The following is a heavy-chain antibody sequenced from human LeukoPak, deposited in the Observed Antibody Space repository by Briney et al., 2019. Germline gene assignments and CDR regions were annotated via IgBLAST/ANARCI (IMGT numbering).Heavy chain of an antibody. CDR2: IYHSGST. D-gene: IGHD1-26*01. CDR1: GGSISSSNW. Sequence: SGTLSLTCAVSGGSISSSNWWSWVRQPPGKGLEWIGEIYHSGSTNYNPSLKSRVTISVDKSKNQFSLKLSSVTAADTAVYYCASQSGSSATACDYWGQGTLVTVSS. CDR3: ASQSGSSATACDY. J-gene: IGHJ4*02. V-gene: IGHV4-4*02.